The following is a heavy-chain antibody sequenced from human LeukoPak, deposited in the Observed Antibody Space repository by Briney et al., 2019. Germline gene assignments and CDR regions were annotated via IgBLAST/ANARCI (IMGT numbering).Heavy chain of an antibody. J-gene: IGHJ6*02. Sequence: ASVKVSCKASGYTFTSYYMHWVRQAPGQGLEWMGIINPSGGSTSYAQKFQGRVTMTRDTSTSTVYMELSSLRSEDTAVYYCAIDFWSGYFYYYYGMDVWGQGTTVTVSS. CDR3: AIDFWSGYFYYYYGMDV. V-gene: IGHV1-46*01. CDR1: GYTFTSYY. D-gene: IGHD3-3*01. CDR2: INPSGGST.